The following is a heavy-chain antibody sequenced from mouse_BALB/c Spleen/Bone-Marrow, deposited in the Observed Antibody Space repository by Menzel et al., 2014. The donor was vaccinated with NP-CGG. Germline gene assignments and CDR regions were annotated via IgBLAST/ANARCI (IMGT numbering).Heavy chain of an antibody. Sequence: QVQLQQPRPELAKPGVSVKMSCKSSGYTFTSYWMHWVKQRPGQGLEWIGYINPSTGYTEYNQKFKDKATLTADKASSTAYMQLSSLISEDSAVYYCARSNYYGSKDCWGQGTTRTISS. D-gene: IGHD1-1*01. V-gene: IGHV1-7*01. J-gene: IGHJ2*01. CDR3: ARSNYYGSKDC. CDR1: GYTFTSYW. CDR2: INPSTGYT.